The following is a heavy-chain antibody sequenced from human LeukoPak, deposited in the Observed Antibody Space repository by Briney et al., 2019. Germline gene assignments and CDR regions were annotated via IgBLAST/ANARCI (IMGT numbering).Heavy chain of an antibody. V-gene: IGHV3-33*01. CDR3: ARETLGYSYGKYYYYYGMDV. Sequence: PGGSLRLSCAASGFTFSSYGMHWVRQAPGKGLEWVAVIWYDGSNKYYADSVKGRFTISRDNSKNTLYLQMNSLRAEDTAVYYCARETLGYSYGKYYYYYGMDVWGQGTTVTVSS. D-gene: IGHD5-18*01. J-gene: IGHJ6*02. CDR2: IWYDGSNK. CDR1: GFTFSSYG.